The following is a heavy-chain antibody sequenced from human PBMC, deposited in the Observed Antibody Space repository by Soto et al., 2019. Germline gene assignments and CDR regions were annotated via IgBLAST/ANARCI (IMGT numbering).Heavy chain of an antibody. J-gene: IGHJ4*02. CDR3: TTEEMVVAAVTDY. CDR2: IKSKTDGGTT. CDR1: GFTFSNAW. D-gene: IGHD2-15*01. Sequence: GGSLRLSCAASGFTFSNAWMNWVRQAPGKGLEWVGRIKSKTDGGTTDYGAPVKGRFTISRDDSKNTLYLQMNSLKTEDTAVYYCTTEEMVVAAVTDYWGQGTLVTVSS. V-gene: IGHV3-15*07.